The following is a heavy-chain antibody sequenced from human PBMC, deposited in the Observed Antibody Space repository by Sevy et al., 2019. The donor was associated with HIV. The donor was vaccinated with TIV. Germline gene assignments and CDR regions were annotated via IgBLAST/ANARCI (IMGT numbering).Heavy chain of an antibody. CDR2: INPKSGGT. J-gene: IGHJ4*02. D-gene: IGHD5-12*01. CDR1: GYTFSDYY. Sequence: ASVKVSCKASGYTFSDYYIHWVRQAPGQGLEWMGRINPKSGGTNYAQKFQGRVTMTRDTSISTVYMELNRLTSQATDIYYCARNTNSLSSGYDRPVADYWGQGTLVTVSS. V-gene: IGHV1-2*05. CDR3: ARNTNSLSSGYDRPVADY.